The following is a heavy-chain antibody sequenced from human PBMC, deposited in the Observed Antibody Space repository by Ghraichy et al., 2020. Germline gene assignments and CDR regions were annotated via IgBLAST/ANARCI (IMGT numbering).Heavy chain of an antibody. V-gene: IGHV4-34*01. CDR1: GGSFSGYY. CDR3: TRGRITGTTRPTNFDY. D-gene: IGHD1-7*01. Sequence: SETLSLTCAVYGGSFSGYYWSWIRQPPGKGLEWIGEINQSGSTNYNPSLKSRVTISVDTSKNQFSLKLSSVTAADTAVYYCTRGRITGTTRPTNFDYWGQGTLVTVSS. CDR2: INQSGST. J-gene: IGHJ4*02.